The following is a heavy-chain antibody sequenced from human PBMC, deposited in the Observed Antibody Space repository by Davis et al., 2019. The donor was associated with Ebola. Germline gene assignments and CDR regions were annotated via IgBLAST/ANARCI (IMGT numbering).Heavy chain of an antibody. D-gene: IGHD2-2*01. V-gene: IGHV4-4*02. Sequence: GSLRLSCAVSGGSISRSNWWSWFRQHPGKGLEWIGEIYHSGSSNYNPSLKSRVTISVDKSKNQFSLKLSSVTAADTAVYYCARDGVGYCSSTSCYEGAFDIWGQGTMVTVSS. CDR3: ARDGVGYCSSTSCYEGAFDI. CDR1: GGSISRSNW. J-gene: IGHJ3*02. CDR2: IYHSGSS.